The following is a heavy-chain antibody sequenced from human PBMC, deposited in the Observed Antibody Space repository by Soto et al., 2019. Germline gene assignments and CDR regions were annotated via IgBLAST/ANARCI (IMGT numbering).Heavy chain of an antibody. CDR1: GYTFTRYG. CDR3: ARLPKGDYYYYMDV. Sequence: HGQLVQSGAEVKKPGASVKVSCKASGYTFTRYGISWVRQAPGQGLEWMGWISAYNGNTNYAQKLQGRVTMTTDTSTSTAYMELSSLRSDDTAVYYCARLPKGDYYYYMDVWGKRTTVTVSS. D-gene: IGHD3-16*01. J-gene: IGHJ6*03. V-gene: IGHV1-18*01. CDR2: ISAYNGNT.